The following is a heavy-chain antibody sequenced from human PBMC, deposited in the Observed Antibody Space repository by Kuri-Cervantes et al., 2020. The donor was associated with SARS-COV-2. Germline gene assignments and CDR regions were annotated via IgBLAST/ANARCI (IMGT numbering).Heavy chain of an antibody. Sequence: ASVKVSCKASGYTFISYDINWVRQAPGQGLEWMGFMNPSSESTTYAQKFQDRVTLTRDTSTSTVYMELTSLKSQDTAIYYRSRGRYDGSGRRSRGWFDPWGQGTMVTVSS. CDR3: SRGRYDGSGRRSRGWFDP. V-gene: IGHV1-46*03. D-gene: IGHD3-10*01. CDR2: MNPSSEST. CDR1: GYTFISYD. J-gene: IGHJ5*02.